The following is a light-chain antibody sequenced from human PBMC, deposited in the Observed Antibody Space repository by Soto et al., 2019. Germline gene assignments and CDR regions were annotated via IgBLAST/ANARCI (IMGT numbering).Light chain of an antibody. CDR3: QQYGRLSYI. V-gene: IGKV3-20*01. CDR2: GAS. Sequence: EIVLTQSPGTLSLSRGEKATLSCRASQSVRSSYFVWYQQKTGQAPRLLIYGASSRATGITDRFRDSASGTDFTLTISRLEPEDSAVYYCQQYGRLSYIFGQGTKQEI. J-gene: IGKJ2*01. CDR1: QSVRSSY.